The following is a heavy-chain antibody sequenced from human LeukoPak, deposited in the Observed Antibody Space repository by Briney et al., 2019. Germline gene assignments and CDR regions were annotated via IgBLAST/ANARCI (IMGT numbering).Heavy chain of an antibody. Sequence: SQTLSLTCTVSGGSISSGSYYWSWIRQPAGKGLEWIGRIYTSGSTNYNPSLKSRVTISVDTSKNQFSLKLSSVTAADTAAYYCARDPITMVRGVWYYGMDVWGQGTTVTVSS. V-gene: IGHV4-61*02. J-gene: IGHJ6*02. CDR3: ARDPITMVRGVWYYGMDV. D-gene: IGHD3-10*01. CDR2: IYTSGST. CDR1: GGSISSGSYY.